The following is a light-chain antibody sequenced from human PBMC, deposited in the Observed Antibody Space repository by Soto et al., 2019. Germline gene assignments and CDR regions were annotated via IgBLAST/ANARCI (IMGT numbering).Light chain of an antibody. CDR2: DAS. CDR1: QSVSSY. V-gene: IGKV3-11*01. CDR3: QQRSNWPPYT. J-gene: IGKJ2*01. Sequence: EIVLTQSPATLSLSPGERATLSCGASQSVSSYLAWYQQKPGQAPRLLIYDASNRATGIPARFSGSGSGTDFTLTISSLEPEDFAVYYCQQRSNWPPYTFGQGTKVDNK.